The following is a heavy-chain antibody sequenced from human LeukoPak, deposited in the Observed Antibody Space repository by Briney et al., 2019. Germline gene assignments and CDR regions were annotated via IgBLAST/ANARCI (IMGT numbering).Heavy chain of an antibody. D-gene: IGHD5-18*01. CDR2: IYYSGST. V-gene: IGHV4-39*01. J-gene: IGHJ4*02. CDR3: ARQGGRGYSYGFIDH. CDR1: GASISRYY. Sequence: PSETLSLTCTVSGASISRYYWSWIRQPPGKGLEWIGSIYYSGSTYYNPSLKSRVTISVDTSKNQFSLKLSSVTAADTAVYYCARQGGRGYSYGFIDHWGQGTLVTVSS.